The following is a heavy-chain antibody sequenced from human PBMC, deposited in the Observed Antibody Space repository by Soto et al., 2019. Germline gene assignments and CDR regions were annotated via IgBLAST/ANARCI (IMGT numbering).Heavy chain of an antibody. D-gene: IGHD6-13*01. J-gene: IGHJ4*02. CDR3: AREGSHSTGWYDYFDP. V-gene: IGHV1-18*04. CDR2: ISTYNGNT. CDR1: GYTCISYS. Sequence: QVQLVQYVGEVKQPGASVNICCKATGYTCISYSITWVRQAPGQGLEWMVWISTYNGNTKYAQSLQGRITLTRDTSTNTAFMEIRGLRSDDTAIYYCAREGSHSTGWYDYFDPWGQGTLVAVSS.